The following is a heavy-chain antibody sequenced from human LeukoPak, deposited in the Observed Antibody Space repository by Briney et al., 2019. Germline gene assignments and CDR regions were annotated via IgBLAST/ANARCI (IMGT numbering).Heavy chain of an antibody. V-gene: IGHV4-30-2*01. CDR2: IYHSGST. CDR1: GGFISSGGYY. D-gene: IGHD5-18*01. CDR3: ARAVRVYSYGYGPPDY. Sequence: PSETLSLTCTVSGGFISSGGYYWSWIRQPPGKGLEWIGYIYHSGSTYYNPSLKSRVTISVDRSKNQFSLKLSSVTAADTAVYYCARAVRVYSYGYGPPDYWGQGTLVTVSS. J-gene: IGHJ4*02.